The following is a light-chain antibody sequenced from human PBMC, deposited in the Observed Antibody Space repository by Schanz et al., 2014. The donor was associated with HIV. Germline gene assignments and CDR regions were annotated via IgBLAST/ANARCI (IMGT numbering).Light chain of an antibody. Sequence: DIVMTQSPDSLAVSLGERATINCKSSQSVLYSSNNKNYFAWYQQRPGQPPKLLIYWASTRESGVPDRFSGSGSGTDFTLTISSLQAEDVAVYYCQQYYSFSSTFGQGTRLEIK. CDR2: WAS. CDR3: QQYYSFSST. CDR1: QSVLYSSNNKNY. J-gene: IGKJ2*01. V-gene: IGKV4-1*01.